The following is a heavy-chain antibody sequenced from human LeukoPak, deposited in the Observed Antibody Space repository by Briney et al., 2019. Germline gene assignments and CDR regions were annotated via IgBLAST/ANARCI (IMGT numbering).Heavy chain of an antibody. Sequence: GGSLRLSCAASGFTFSSYAMSWVRQAPGKGLEWVSAISGSGGSTYSADSVKGRFTISRDNSKNTLYLQMNGLRAEDTAVYYRAKALCSGGTCYRFDYWGQGTLVTVSS. CDR2: ISGSGGST. V-gene: IGHV3-23*01. CDR3: AKALCSGGTCYRFDY. CDR1: GFTFSSYA. D-gene: IGHD2-15*01. J-gene: IGHJ4*02.